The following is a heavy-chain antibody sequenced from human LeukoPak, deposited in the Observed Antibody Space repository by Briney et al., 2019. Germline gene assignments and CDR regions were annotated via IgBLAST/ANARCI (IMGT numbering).Heavy chain of an antibody. CDR2: ISGSGRTI. D-gene: IGHD5-18*01. CDR1: GFILNNHA. J-gene: IGHJ4*02. CDR3: AKNVMVKRYIDY. V-gene: IGHV3-23*01. Sequence: GGSMRLSCAASGFILNNHAMTWVRQAPGKGLQWISVISGSGRTIEYEDSVKGRFTISRDNSKNTVSLQMNNLRLEDTAIYYCAKNVMVKRYIDYWGQGTPVTVSS.